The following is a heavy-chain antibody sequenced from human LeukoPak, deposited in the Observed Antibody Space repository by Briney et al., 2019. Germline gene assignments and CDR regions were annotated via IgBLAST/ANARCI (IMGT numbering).Heavy chain of an antibody. Sequence: ASETLSLTCTVSGGSISSYYWSWIRQPPGKGLEWIGYIYYSGSTNYNPSLKSRVTISVDTSKNQFSLKLSSVTAAGTAVYYCARDQPNSGSYYGVDYWGQGTLVTVSS. CDR2: IYYSGST. CDR1: GGSISSYY. CDR3: ARDQPNSGSYYGVDY. J-gene: IGHJ4*02. V-gene: IGHV4-59*01. D-gene: IGHD1-26*01.